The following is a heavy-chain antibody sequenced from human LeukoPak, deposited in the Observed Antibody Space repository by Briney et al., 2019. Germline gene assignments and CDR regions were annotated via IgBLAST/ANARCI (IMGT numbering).Heavy chain of an antibody. CDR2: IYYSGST. J-gene: IGHJ4*02. D-gene: IGHD6-6*01. CDR3: ARDEPSRGSSIDY. Sequence: PSETLSLTCTVSGGSISSSSYYWGWIRQPPGKGLEWIGSIYYSGSTYYNPSLKSRVTISVDTSKNQFSLKLSSVTAADTAVYYCARDEPSRGSSIDYWGQGTLVTVSS. V-gene: IGHV4-39*07. CDR1: GGSISSSSYY.